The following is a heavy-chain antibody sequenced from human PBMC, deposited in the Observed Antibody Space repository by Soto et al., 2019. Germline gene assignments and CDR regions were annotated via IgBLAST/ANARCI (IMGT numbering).Heavy chain of an antibody. V-gene: IGHV4-39*01. CDR3: ASAPLWFGS. Sequence: QLQLQESGPGLVKPSETLSLTCTVSGGSISSSSYYWGWIRQPPGKGLEWIGSIYYSGSTYYNPAPRHRVTITVDTAKNQFSLKLRGVTAADTAVYYCASAPLWFGSWGQGTLVTVSS. CDR2: IYYSGST. J-gene: IGHJ5*01. CDR1: GGSISSSSYY.